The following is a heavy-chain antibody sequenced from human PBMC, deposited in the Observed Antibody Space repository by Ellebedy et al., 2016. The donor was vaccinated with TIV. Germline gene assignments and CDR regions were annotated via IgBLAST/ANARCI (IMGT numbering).Heavy chain of an antibody. CDR1: GFTFSSYS. V-gene: IGHV3-48*04. CDR3: ALQLLRLGELS. J-gene: IGHJ5*02. D-gene: IGHD3-16*01. CDR2: ISSSSSTI. Sequence: GGSLRLXXAASGFTFSSYSMNWVRQAPGKGLEWVSYISSSSSTIYYADSVKGRFTISRDNAKNSLYLQMNSLRAEDTAVYYCALQLLRLGELSWGQGTLVTVSS.